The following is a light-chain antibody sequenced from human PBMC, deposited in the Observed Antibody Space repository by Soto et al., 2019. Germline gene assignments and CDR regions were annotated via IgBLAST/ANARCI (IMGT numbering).Light chain of an antibody. Sequence: QLVLTQPPSVSGTPGQRVTISCSGSISNIGSNYVSWFQQLPGTAPKVLSSRNNQRPSGVPARFSGSKSGTSASLAISGLRSEDEAEYYCAAWDDTVRNDVFGTGTKVTVL. CDR2: RNN. V-gene: IGLV1-47*01. CDR1: ISNIGSNY. CDR3: AAWDDTVRNDV. J-gene: IGLJ1*01.